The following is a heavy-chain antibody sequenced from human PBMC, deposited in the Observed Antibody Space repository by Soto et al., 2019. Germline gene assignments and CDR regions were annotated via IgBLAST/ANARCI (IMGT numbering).Heavy chain of an antibody. Sequence: PSETLSLTCTVSGDAIYIGGYYWTWIRQHPGKGLEWIGYIYHTGKTYYNPSLESRVTMSVDTSKNQFSLTLASVTAADTAVYYCAGDGSSTAKWIDPWGQGTLVTVTA. D-gene: IGHD2-2*01. CDR3: AGDGSSTAKWIDP. J-gene: IGHJ5*02. V-gene: IGHV4-31*03. CDR1: GDAIYIGGYY. CDR2: IYHTGKT.